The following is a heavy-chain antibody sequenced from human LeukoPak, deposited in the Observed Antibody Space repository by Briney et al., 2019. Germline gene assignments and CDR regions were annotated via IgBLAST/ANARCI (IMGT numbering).Heavy chain of an antibody. V-gene: IGHV1-69*01. D-gene: IGHD6-19*01. J-gene: IGHJ4*02. CDR2: TIPIFGTA. Sequence: SVKVSCKASGGSFSSYAIRWVRQAPGQGLEWMGGTIPIFGTANYAQKFQGRVTITADESTSTAYMELSSLRSEDTAVYYCASSRAVAGLDYWGQGTLVTVSS. CDR1: GGSFSSYA. CDR3: ASSRAVAGLDY.